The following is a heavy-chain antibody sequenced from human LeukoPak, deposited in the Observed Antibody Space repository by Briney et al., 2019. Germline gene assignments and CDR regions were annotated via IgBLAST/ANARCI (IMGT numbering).Heavy chain of an antibody. CDR2: IIPIFGTA. V-gene: IGHV1-69*13. J-gene: IGHJ4*02. CDR1: GGTFSSYA. CDR3: ARKSVRYSGSYPSYYFDY. Sequence: SVKVSYKASGGTFSSYAISWVRQAPGQGLEWMGGIIPIFGTANYAQKFQGRVTITADESTSTAYMELSSLRSEDTAVYYCARKSVRYSGSYPSYYFDYWGQGTLVTVSS. D-gene: IGHD1-26*01.